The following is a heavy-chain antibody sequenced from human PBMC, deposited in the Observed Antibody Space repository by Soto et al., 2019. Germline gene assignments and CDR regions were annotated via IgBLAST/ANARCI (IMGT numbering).Heavy chain of an antibody. V-gene: IGHV4-34*01. Sequence: QVQLQQWGAGLLKPSETLSLTCAVYGGSFSGYYWSWIRQPPGKGLEWIGEINNSGSTNYNPSLKSRVTISVDTSKNQFSLKLSSVTAADTAVYYCAVELAVRGWFDPWGQGTLVTVSS. CDR3: AVELAVRGWFDP. J-gene: IGHJ5*02. CDR2: INNSGST. D-gene: IGHD6-19*01. CDR1: GGSFSGYY.